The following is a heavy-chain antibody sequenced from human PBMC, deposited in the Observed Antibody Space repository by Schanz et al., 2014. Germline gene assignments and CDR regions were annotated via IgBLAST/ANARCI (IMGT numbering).Heavy chain of an antibody. Sequence: VQLVDSGGGLVKPGGSLRLSCAASGFTFDDYAMSWVRQAPGKGLEWVSAINWSDGSTGYADSVKGRFSISRENSKSILYLQMNSLRAEDTAVYYCAKAGSGWSTAGYYYWGQGTLVAVSS. CDR2: INWSDGST. CDR3: AKAGSGWSTAGYYY. V-gene: IGHV3-20*04. J-gene: IGHJ4*02. D-gene: IGHD6-19*01. CDR1: GFTFDDYA.